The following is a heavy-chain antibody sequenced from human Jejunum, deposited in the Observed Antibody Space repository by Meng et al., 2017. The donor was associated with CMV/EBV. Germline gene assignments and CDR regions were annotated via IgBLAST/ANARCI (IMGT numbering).Heavy chain of an antibody. V-gene: IGHV3-74*01. CDR1: GFTCSRHG. CDR2: RPSAGGEA. D-gene: IGHD3-9*01. J-gene: IGHJ1*01. Sequence: GFTCSRHGRHWVSHVAGKGMVWVACRPSAGGEARYADSVEGRFTIARENAENTVYLQMDRLRLEDTAIYYCARAPSGLGLTEATSWGQGTLVTVSS. CDR3: ARAPSGLGLTEATS.